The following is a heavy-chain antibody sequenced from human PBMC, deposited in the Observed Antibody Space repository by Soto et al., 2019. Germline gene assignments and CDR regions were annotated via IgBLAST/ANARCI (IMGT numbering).Heavy chain of an antibody. V-gene: IGHV4-34*01. J-gene: IGHJ6*03. CDR2: INHSGST. CDR3: ARVAVVVAANLVSYYYYMDV. CDR1: GGSFSGYY. D-gene: IGHD2-15*01. Sequence: SETLSLTCAVYGGSFSGYYWSWIRQPPGKGLEWIGEINHSGSTNYNPSLKSRVTISVDTSKNQFSLKLSSVTAADTAVYYCARVAVVVAANLVSYYYYMDVWGKGTTVTVSS.